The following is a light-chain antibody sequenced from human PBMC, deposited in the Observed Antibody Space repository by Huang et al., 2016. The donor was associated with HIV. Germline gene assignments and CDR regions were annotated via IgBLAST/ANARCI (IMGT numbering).Light chain of an antibody. J-gene: IGKJ3*01. Sequence: DIQMTQSPSSLSASIGDRVTITCRASRHIYSYLNWYQHRPGKAPKLLIYDAANLEVGVPSRFSGSGSRRNVTLIISSLQPEDFATYYCQQYDSLPRTFGPGTKV. CDR3: QQYDSLPRT. CDR2: DAA. CDR1: RHIYSY. V-gene: IGKV1-33*01.